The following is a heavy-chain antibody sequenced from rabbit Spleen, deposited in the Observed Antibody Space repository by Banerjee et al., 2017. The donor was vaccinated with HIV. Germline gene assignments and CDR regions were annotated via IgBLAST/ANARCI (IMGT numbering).Heavy chain of an antibody. CDR2: IYAGSSGNT. CDR1: GFSFSGSYY. CDR3: ARDTGSSFSSYGMDL. V-gene: IGHV1S40*01. Sequence: QSLEESGGDLVKPGASLTLTCTASGFSFSGSYYIYWARQAPGKGLEWIACIYAGSSGNTYYASWAKGRFTCSKTSSTTVTLQMTSLTVADTATYFCARDTGSSFSSYGMDLWGPGTLVTVS. D-gene: IGHD8-1*01. J-gene: IGHJ6*01.